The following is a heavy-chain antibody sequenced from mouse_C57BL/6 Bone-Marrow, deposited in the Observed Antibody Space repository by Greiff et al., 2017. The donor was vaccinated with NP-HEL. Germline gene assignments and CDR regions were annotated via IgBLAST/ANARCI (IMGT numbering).Heavy chain of an antibody. CDR2: IDPSDSYT. CDR3: ARKAYYGRSYEFAY. D-gene: IGHD1-1*01. Sequence: VQLQQPGAELVKPGASVKLSCKASGYTFTTYWMQWVKQRPGQGLEWIGEIDPSDSYTNYNQKFKGKATLTVDTSSSTAYMQLSSLTSEDSAVYYGARKAYYGRSYEFAYGGQGTLVTVSA. J-gene: IGHJ3*01. CDR1: GYTFTTYW. V-gene: IGHV1-50*01.